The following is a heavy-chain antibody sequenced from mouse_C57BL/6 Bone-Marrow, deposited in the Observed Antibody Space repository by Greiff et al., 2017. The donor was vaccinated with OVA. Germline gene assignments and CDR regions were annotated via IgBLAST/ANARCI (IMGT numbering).Heavy chain of an antibody. V-gene: IGHV5-4*01. CDR1: GFTFSSYA. J-gene: IGHJ2*01. CDR3: ARDRGVYYGNYVDY. D-gene: IGHD2-1*01. CDR2: ISDGGSYT. Sequence: EVQLVESGGGLVKPGGSLKLSCAASGFTFSSYAMSWVRQTPEKRLEWVATISDGGSYTYYPDNVKGRFTISRDNAQNNLYLQMSHLKSEDTAMYYCARDRGVYYGNYVDYWGQGTTLTVSS.